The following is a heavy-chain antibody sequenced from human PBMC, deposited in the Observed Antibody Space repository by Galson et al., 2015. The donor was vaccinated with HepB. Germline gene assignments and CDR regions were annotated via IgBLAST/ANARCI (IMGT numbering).Heavy chain of an antibody. J-gene: IGHJ4*02. D-gene: IGHD5-24*01. CDR1: GFTFSTYA. CDR3: ARAGIQLWYPSDY. V-gene: IGHV3-30*04. Sequence: SLRLSCAASGFTFSTYAMHWVRQAPDKGLEWVAVISFDGSNKYYADSVKGRFTISRDNSKNTLFLQMNSLRPEDTAVYYCARAGIQLWYPSDYRGQGTLVTVSS. CDR2: ISFDGSNK.